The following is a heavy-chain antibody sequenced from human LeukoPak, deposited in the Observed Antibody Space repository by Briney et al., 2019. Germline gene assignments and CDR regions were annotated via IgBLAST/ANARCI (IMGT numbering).Heavy chain of an antibody. D-gene: IGHD1-26*01. J-gene: IGHJ4*02. CDR2: IYYSGST. CDR1: GGSISSSSYY. Sequence: SETLSLTCTVSGGSISSSSYYWGWIRQPPGKGLEWIGSIYYSGSTYYNPSLKSRVTTSVDTSKNQFSLKLSSVTAADTAVYYCARASLLVGAFFDYWGQGTLVTVSS. V-gene: IGHV4-39*07. CDR3: ARASLLVGAFFDY.